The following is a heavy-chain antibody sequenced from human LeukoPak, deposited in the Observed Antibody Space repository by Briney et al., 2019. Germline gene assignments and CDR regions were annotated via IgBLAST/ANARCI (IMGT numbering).Heavy chain of an antibody. CDR1: GGSFSGYY. J-gene: IGHJ3*02. Sequence: SETLSLTCAVYGGSFSGYYWSWIRQPPGKGLEWIGEINHSGSTNYNPSLKSRVTISVDTSKNQFSLKLSSVTAADTAVYYCAREEMVRGAIDAFDIWGQGTMVTVSS. CDR2: INHSGST. CDR3: AREEMVRGAIDAFDI. D-gene: IGHD3-10*01. V-gene: IGHV4-34*01.